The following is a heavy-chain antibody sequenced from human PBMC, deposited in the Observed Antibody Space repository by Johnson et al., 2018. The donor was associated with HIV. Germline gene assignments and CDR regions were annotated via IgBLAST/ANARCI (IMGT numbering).Heavy chain of an antibody. CDR3: ARELGSSWYGAFDI. CDR2: ISYDGRNK. J-gene: IGHJ3*02. V-gene: IGHV3-30*19. Sequence: QVQLVESGGGVVQPGGSLRISCAASGFSFSRFGMHWVRQAPGKGLEWEAIISYDGRNKYYADSVKGRLTISRDNSKNTLYLQMNSLRAEDTAVYYCARELGSSWYGAFDIWGQGTMVTVSS. D-gene: IGHD6-13*01. CDR1: GFSFSRFG.